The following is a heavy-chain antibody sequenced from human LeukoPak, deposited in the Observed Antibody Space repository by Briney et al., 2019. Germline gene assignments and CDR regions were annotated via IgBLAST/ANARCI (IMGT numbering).Heavy chain of an antibody. CDR3: ARERQLERLAFGKEGSAFDY. D-gene: IGHD1-1*01. CDR2: ISSSSSYI. CDR1: GFTFSSYS. J-gene: IGHJ4*02. V-gene: IGHV3-21*01. Sequence: PGGSLRLSCAASGFTFSSYSMNWVHQAPGKGLEWVSSISSSSSYIYYAASVKGRFTIPRDNAKNSLYLQMNRLRAEDTAVYYCARERQLERLAFGKEGSAFDYWGQGTLVTVSS.